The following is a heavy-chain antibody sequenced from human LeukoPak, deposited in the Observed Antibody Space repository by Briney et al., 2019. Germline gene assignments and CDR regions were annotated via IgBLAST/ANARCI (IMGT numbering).Heavy chain of an antibody. V-gene: IGHV3-23*01. CDR1: GFTFSSYA. CDR3: AKMVREFYTISYYFDY. Sequence: QPGGSLRLSCAVSGFTFSSYAMNWVRQAPGKGLEWVSGISASGAGTYYADSVKGRFTISRDNSKNTLYLQMNSLRAEDTAVYYCAKMVREFYTISYYFDYWGQGTLVTVSS. J-gene: IGHJ4*02. D-gene: IGHD2-8*01. CDR2: ISASGAGT.